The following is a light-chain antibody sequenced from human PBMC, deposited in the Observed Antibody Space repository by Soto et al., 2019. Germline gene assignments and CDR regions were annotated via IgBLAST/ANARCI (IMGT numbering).Light chain of an antibody. CDR3: CSYAGTYSVI. J-gene: IGLJ2*01. CDR2: DVR. Sequence: QSVLTQPPSVSGSPGQSVTISCSGTSSDIGGYSFVSWYQQHPGSTPKLIIFDVRNRPSGVPDRFSGSKSGNTASLTISGLQAEDEAQYFCCSYAGTYSVIFGGGTKITVL. V-gene: IGLV2-11*01. CDR1: SSDIGGYSF.